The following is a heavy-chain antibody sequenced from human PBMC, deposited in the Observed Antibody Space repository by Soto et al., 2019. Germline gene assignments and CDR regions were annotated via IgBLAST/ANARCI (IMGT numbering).Heavy chain of an antibody. D-gene: IGHD3-22*01. CDR2: VYWNDER. J-gene: IGHJ4*02. CDR3: AHYDSSGYFSHFDS. CDR1: GFSLTTTGVG. V-gene: IGHV2-5*01. Sequence: QIALQESGPTVVKPTQTLTLTCTFSGFSLTTTGVGVGWIRHAPGKALEWLAMVYWNDERRYSPSLKSRLTITQDNSKTQVVLTMTYMDPVDTATYFCAHYDSSGYFSHFDSWGQGTLVTVSS.